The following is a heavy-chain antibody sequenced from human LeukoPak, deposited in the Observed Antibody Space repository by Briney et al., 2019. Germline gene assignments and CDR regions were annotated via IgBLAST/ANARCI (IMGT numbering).Heavy chain of an antibody. CDR3: ARGQGSYYIS. D-gene: IGHD3-10*01. J-gene: IGHJ4*02. CDR1: GFTFSNYA. Sequence: GGPLRLSCAASGFTFSNYAMSYVRQAPGKGLEWVSSIRSSSSYIYYADSVKGRFTISRDNAKNSLYLQMNSLRAEDTAVYYCARGQGSYYISWGQGTLVTVSS. CDR2: IRSSSSYI. V-gene: IGHV3-21*01.